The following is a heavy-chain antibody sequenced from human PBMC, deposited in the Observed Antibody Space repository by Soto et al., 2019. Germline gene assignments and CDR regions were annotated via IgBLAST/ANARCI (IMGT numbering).Heavy chain of an antibody. Sequence: GGSLRLSCAASGFTFSSYWMSWVRQAPGKGLEWVANIKQDGSEKYYVDSVKGRFTISRDNAKNSLYLQMNSLRAEDTAVYYCARALDPSYYDFWSGHFDYWGQGTLVTVSS. CDR3: ARALDPSYYDFWSGHFDY. CDR1: GFTFSSYW. D-gene: IGHD3-3*01. V-gene: IGHV3-7*05. J-gene: IGHJ4*02. CDR2: IKQDGSEK.